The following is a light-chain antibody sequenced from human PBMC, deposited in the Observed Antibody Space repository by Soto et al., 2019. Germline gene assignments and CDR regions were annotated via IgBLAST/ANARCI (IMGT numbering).Light chain of an antibody. J-gene: IGKJ5*01. CDR1: QSFRGL. V-gene: IGKV3-11*01. CDR3: QPRHMWPIT. CDR2: DAY. Sequence: DIAMTQSPATLSVSPGERATLACRASQSFRGLLAWYQQKPGQAPRLLIYDAYNRATGIPPRFSGSGSGTDFTLTISSLEPEDSAVYYCQPRHMWPITFGPGTPLELK.